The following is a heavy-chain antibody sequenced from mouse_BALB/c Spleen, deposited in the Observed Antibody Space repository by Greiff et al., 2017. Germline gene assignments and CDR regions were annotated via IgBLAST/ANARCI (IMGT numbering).Heavy chain of an antibody. J-gene: IGHJ1*01. V-gene: IGHV1S22*01. CDR1: GYTFTSYW. CDR2: IYPGSGST. CDR3: ARGGITTATYWYFDV. D-gene: IGHD1-2*01. Sequence: LQQPGSELVRPGASVKLSCKASGYTFTSYWMHWVKQRPGQGLEWIGNIYPGSGSTNYDEKFKSKATLTVDTSSITAYMQLSSLTSEDSAVYYCARGGITTATYWYFDVWGAGTTVTVSS.